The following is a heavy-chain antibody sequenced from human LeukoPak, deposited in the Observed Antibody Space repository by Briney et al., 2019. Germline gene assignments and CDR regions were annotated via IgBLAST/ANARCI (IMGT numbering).Heavy chain of an antibody. CDR1: GYAFTNYG. CDR2: ISTYNGNT. Sequence: ASVKVSCKASGYAFTNYGVGWLRLAPGQGLQWLGWISTYNGNTNYAQIVQDRVTMTTDTSTNTAYLELRSLRSDDTAVYYCARRHLIGNGYFDHWGQGTLVTVSS. D-gene: IGHD1-1*01. CDR3: ARRHLIGNGYFDH. J-gene: IGHJ4*02. V-gene: IGHV1-18*01.